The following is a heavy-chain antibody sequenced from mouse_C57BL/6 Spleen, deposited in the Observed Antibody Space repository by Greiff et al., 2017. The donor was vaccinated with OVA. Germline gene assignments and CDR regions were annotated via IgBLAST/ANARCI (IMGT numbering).Heavy chain of an antibody. CDR3: TRPHYYGSSYRYVDV. Sequence: VKVVESGAELVRPGASVTLSCKASGYTFTDYEMPWVKQKPVHGLEWIGALDPETGGTAYNQKFKGKAILTADKSSSTAYMELRSLTSEDSAVYYCTRPHYYGSSYRYVDVWGTGTTVTVSS. V-gene: IGHV1-15*01. CDR1: GYTFTDYE. J-gene: IGHJ1*03. CDR2: LDPETGGT. D-gene: IGHD1-1*01.